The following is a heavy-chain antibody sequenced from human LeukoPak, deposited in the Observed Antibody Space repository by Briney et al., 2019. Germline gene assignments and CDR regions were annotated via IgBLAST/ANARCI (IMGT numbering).Heavy chain of an antibody. J-gene: IGHJ5*02. Sequence: GGSLRLSCAASGFTFSSYWMHWVRQAPGKGLVWVSRINSDGSSTNYADSVKGRFTISRDNANNTLYLQMNSLRAEDTALYYCARAKPGGNWFDPWGQGTLVTVSS. CDR1: GFTFSSYW. D-gene: IGHD3-16*01. CDR2: INSDGSST. V-gene: IGHV3-74*01. CDR3: ARAKPGGNWFDP.